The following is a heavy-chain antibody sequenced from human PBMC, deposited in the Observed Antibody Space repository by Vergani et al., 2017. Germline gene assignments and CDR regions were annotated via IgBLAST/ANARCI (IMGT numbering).Heavy chain of an antibody. CDR3: AHSVYSRSGTDFYC. D-gene: IGHD6-13*01. CDR1: GFSLSTSGVG. V-gene: IGHV2-5*01. CDR2: IYWNDDK. J-gene: IGHJ4*02. Sequence: QITLKESGPTLVKPTQTLTLTCTFSGFSLSTSGVGVGWNRQPPGKALAWLALIYWNDDKRYSPSLKSRLTITKDTSKNQVVLTITNMDPVDTATYYCAHSVYSRSGTDFYCSGQGTLVTVSS.